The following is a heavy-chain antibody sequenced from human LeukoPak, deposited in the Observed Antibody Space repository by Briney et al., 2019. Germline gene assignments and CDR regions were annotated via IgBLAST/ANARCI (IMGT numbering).Heavy chain of an antibody. CDR2: ISSSSSYI. Sequence: PGGSLRLSCAASGFTFSSYSMNWVRQAPGKGLEWVSSISSSSSYIYYADSVKGRFTISRDNAKNSLYLQMNSLRAEDTAVYYCARDLDVWGSYRYTGDAFDIWGQGTMVTVSS. CDR3: ARDLDVWGSYRYTGDAFDI. J-gene: IGHJ3*02. V-gene: IGHV3-21*01. D-gene: IGHD3-16*02. CDR1: GFTFSSYS.